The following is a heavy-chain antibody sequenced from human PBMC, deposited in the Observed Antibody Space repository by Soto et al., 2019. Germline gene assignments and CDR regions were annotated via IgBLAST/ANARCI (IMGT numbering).Heavy chain of an antibody. Sequence: EVQLVESGGGLEQPGGSQRLSCVASGFTFSTDSMNCVRQAPGKGLEWVAHINTSGANRYYADSVKGRFNIARHNAKTPLYQQKGILRNEETHDYYCARFVGSRFDYWRQGTLVTVYS. CDR3: ARFVGSRFDY. D-gene: IGHD3-16*01. V-gene: IGHV3-48*02. J-gene: IGHJ4*02. CDR2: INTSGANR. CDR1: GFTFSTDS.